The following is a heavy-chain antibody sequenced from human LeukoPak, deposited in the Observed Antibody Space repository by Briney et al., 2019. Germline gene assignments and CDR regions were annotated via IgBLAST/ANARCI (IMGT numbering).Heavy chain of an antibody. V-gene: IGHV4-30-2*01. J-gene: IGHJ4*02. D-gene: IGHD6-19*01. CDR3: ARSPRGISSGWYSSHYYFDY. Sequence: SQTLSLTCAVSGRSISRGGYSWTSIPQPPGKGLEWNGYIYQSGSTYYHPSLKSRYTMSEERSKNQFSMKLSSVTAADTAVYYCARSPRGISSGWYSSHYYFDYGGQGTLVTVSS. CDR2: IYQSGST. CDR1: GRSISRGGYS.